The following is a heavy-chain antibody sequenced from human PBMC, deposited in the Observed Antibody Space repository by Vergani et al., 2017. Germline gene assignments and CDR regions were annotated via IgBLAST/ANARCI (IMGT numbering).Heavy chain of an antibody. V-gene: IGHV1-69*01. CDR1: GGTFRSYA. D-gene: IGHD3-22*01. Sequence: QVQLVQSGAEVKKPGSSVKVSCKASGGTFRSYAISWVRQAPGQGLEWMGGIIPIFGTANYAQKFQGRVTITADESTTTAYMELSSLRSEDTAVYYCARKHISNYYDSSGYYYMGYYYGMDVWGQGTTVTVSS. CDR3: ARKHISNYYDSSGYYYMGYYYGMDV. CDR2: IIPIFGTA. J-gene: IGHJ6*02.